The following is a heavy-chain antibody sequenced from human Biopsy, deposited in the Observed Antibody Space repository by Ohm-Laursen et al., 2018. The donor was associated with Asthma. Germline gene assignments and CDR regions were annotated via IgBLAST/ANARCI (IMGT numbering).Heavy chain of an antibody. Sequence: SSVKVSCKASGGMFGNYAISWVRQAPGLGLEWMGGISPIFGSSNYAQRFQGRVTIAADIFTRTVYMELSGLRFDDTAIYYCARPSPNRDILHYYYHMDVWGQGTTVIVSS. D-gene: IGHD3-3*02. V-gene: IGHV1-69*06. J-gene: IGHJ6*02. CDR3: ARPSPNRDILHYYYHMDV. CDR1: GGMFGNYA. CDR2: ISPIFGSS.